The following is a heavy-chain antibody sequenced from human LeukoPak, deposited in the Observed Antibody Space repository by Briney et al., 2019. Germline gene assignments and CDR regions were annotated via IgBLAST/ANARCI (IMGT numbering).Heavy chain of an antibody. CDR2: IYSGGTT. CDR1: GFTASVQY. D-gene: IGHD6-13*01. CDR3: ARDGAAAATGTCA. Sequence: GGSLRLSCAASGFTASVQYMIWGRQAPGKRLEWVSLIYSGGTTYYADSVKGRFTISRDNSKNTLYLQMNSLRAEDTAVYYCARDGAAAATGTCACGQGPLATVSS. J-gene: IGHJ5*02. V-gene: IGHV3-53*01.